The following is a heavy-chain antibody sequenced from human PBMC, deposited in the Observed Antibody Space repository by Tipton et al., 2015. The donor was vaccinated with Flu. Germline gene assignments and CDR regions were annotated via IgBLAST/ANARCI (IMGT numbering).Heavy chain of an antibody. Sequence: SLRLSCAASGFSVTNNYVTWVRQAPGKGLEWVSVIYSGGSTYYADSVQGRFTISRDNSKNTLYLHMNSLRAEDTAVYYCGRRYSAMDVWGHGTTVTVSS. V-gene: IGHV3-66*01. J-gene: IGHJ6*02. CDR3: GRRYSAMDV. CDR1: GFSVTNNY. CDR2: IYSGGST.